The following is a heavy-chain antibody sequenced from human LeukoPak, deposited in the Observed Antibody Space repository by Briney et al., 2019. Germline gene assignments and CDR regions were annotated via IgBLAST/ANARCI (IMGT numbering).Heavy chain of an antibody. V-gene: IGHV1-24*01. Sequence: APVKVSCKVSGYTLTELSMHWVRQAPGKGLEWMGGFDPEDGETIYAQKFQGRVTMTEDTSTDTAYMELSSLRSEDTAVYYCATASSHNPHFDYWGQGTLVTVSS. CDR2: FDPEDGET. CDR3: ATASSHNPHFDY. J-gene: IGHJ4*02. D-gene: IGHD5-24*01. CDR1: GYTLTELS.